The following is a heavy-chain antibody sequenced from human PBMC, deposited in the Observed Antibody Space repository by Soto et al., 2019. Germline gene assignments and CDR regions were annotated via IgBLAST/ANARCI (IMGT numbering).Heavy chain of an antibody. Sequence: GGSLRLSCAASGFTFSSYGMHWVRQAPGKGLEWVAVISYDGSNKYYADSVKGRFTISRDNSKNTLYLQMNSLRAEDTAVYYCAKDLGKVVCNKLSYYYDGMDVCGQGTTVTVSS. J-gene: IGHJ6*02. CDR1: GFTFSSYG. CDR2: ISYDGSNK. V-gene: IGHV3-30*18. CDR3: AKDLGKVVCNKLSYYYDGMDV. D-gene: IGHD2-15*01.